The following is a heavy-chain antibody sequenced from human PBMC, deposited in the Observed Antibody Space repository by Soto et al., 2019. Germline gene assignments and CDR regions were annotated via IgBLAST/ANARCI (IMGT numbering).Heavy chain of an antibody. D-gene: IGHD6-13*01. CDR1: GGSISSRSYY. J-gene: IGHJ4*02. CDR3: ARHKGTSSRYLVPDF. V-gene: IGHV4-39*01. CDR2: IYYSGNA. Sequence: SETLSLTCTVSGGSISSRSYYWGWIRQPPGKGLEWIGSIYYSGNAYYNPSLKSRVAVSVDTSKNQFSLKVTSVTATDTAVYYCARHKGTSSRYLVPDFWGQGTLVTVSS.